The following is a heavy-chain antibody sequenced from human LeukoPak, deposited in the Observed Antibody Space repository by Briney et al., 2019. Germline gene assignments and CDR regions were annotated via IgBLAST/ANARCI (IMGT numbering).Heavy chain of an antibody. J-gene: IGHJ6*02. Sequence: GASVKVSCKASGGTFSSYAISWVRQAPGQGLEWMGGIIPIFGTANYAQKFQGRVTITADESTSTAYMELSSLRSEDTAVYYCARGPTGWDIVVVVAAPHYYGMNVWGQGTTVTVSS. CDR2: IIPIFGTA. V-gene: IGHV1-69*13. D-gene: IGHD2-15*01. CDR3: ARGPTGWDIVVVVAAPHYYGMNV. CDR1: GGTFSSYA.